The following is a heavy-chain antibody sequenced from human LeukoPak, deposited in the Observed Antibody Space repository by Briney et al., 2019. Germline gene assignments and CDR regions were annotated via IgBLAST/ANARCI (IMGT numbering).Heavy chain of an antibody. D-gene: IGHD3-3*01. CDR1: GYTFTSYD. V-gene: IGHV1-8*01. J-gene: IGHJ5*02. CDR2: MNPNSGNA. CDR3: ARGTSSGVVHNWFDP. Sequence: ASVKVSCKASGYTFTSYDINWVRQATGQGLEWMGWMNPNSGNAGYAQKFQGRVTMTRNTSISTAYMELSRLRSEDTAVYYCARGTSSGVVHNWFDPWGQGTLVTVSS.